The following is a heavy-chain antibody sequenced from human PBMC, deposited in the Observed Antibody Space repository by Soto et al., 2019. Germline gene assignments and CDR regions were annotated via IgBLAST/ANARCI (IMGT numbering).Heavy chain of an antibody. CDR3: AKFFVETGESSGWPWSFHY. CDR1: EFTFSNYA. V-gene: IGHV3-23*01. D-gene: IGHD6-25*01. J-gene: IGHJ4*02. CDR2: ISGGGGTT. Sequence: EVQLLESGGGLVQPGGSLRLSCAASEFTFSNYAMSWVRQAPGKGLEWVSAISGGGGTTYYAGSVKGRFTISRDNSKNTLFLQMNSLRAEDTAVYYCAKFFVETGESSGWPWSFHYWGQGTLVTVSS.